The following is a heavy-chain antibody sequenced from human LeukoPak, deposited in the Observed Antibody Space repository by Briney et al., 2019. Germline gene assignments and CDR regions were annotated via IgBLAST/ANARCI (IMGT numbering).Heavy chain of an antibody. V-gene: IGHV4-34*01. D-gene: IGHD5/OR15-5a*01. CDR1: GGSFSGYY. Sequence: SETLSLTCAVYGGSFSGYYWSWIRQPPGKGLEWIGEINHSGSTNYNPSLKSRVTISVDTSKNQFSLKLSSVTAADTAVYYCARIFYDWGQGILVTVSS. J-gene: IGHJ4*02. CDR3: ARIFYD. CDR2: INHSGST.